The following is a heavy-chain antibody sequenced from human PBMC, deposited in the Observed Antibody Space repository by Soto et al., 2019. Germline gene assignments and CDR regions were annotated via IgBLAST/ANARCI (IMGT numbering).Heavy chain of an antibody. CDR1: GYTFTGYY. CDR3: ARSAAPVVVAATFCDY. D-gene: IGHD2-15*01. Sequence: ASVKVSCKASGYTFTGYYMHWVRQAPGQGLEWMGWINPNSGGTNYAQKFQGWVTMTRDTSISTAYMELSRLRSDDTAVYYCARSAAPVVVAATFCDYWGQGTLVTVSS. V-gene: IGHV1-2*04. J-gene: IGHJ4*02. CDR2: INPNSGGT.